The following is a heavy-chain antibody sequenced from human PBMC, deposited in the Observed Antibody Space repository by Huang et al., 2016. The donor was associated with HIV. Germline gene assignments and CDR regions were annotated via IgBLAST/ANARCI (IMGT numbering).Heavy chain of an antibody. CDR3: ARQPYCGGDCAHYYYFYMDV. CDR1: GGTFSTNA. CDR2: SSPMLGTT. D-gene: IGHD2-21*02. V-gene: IGHV1-69*13. J-gene: IGHJ6*03. Sequence: QVQLVQSGAEVKRPGASVKVSCRASGGTFSTNAVSWVRQAPGQGLEWMGGSSPMLGTTNYAQRFQGKVTITADESSSTVYMELSSLRSDDTAVYYCARQPYCGGDCAHYYYFYMDVWGKGTTVTVSS.